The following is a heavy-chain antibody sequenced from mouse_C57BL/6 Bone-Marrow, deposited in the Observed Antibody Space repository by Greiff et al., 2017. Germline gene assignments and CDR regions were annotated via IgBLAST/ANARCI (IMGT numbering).Heavy chain of an antibody. CDR2: IDPYDSYT. V-gene: IGHV1-69*01. CDR1: GYTFTSYW. CDR3: AREFYYAMDY. Sequence: QVQLQQPGAELVLPGASVKLSCKASGYTFTSYWMHWVKQRPGQGLEWIGEIDPYDSYTNYNQKFKGKSTLTVDKSSSTAYMQLSSLTSEDSAVYYCAREFYYAMDYWGQGTSVTVSS. J-gene: IGHJ4*01.